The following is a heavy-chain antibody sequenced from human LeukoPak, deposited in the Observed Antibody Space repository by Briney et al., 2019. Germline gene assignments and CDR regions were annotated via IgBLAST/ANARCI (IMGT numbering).Heavy chain of an antibody. Sequence: PGGSLRLSCAAPGFTFSSYAMSWVRQAPGKGLEWVSAISGSGGSTYYADSVKGRFTISRDNSKNTLYLQMNSLRAEDTAVYYCAKTLDYYDSSGYSPWGQGTLVTVSS. CDR1: GFTFSSYA. D-gene: IGHD3-22*01. CDR3: AKTLDYYDSSGYSP. V-gene: IGHV3-23*01. J-gene: IGHJ5*02. CDR2: ISGSGGST.